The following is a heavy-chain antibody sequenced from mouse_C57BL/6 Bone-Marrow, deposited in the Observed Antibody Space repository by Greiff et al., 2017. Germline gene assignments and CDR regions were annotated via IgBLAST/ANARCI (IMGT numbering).Heavy chain of an antibody. CDR3: ARHEDRYYGFYFDY. J-gene: IGHJ2*01. V-gene: IGHV1-62-2*01. CDR2: FYPGSGSI. Sequence: VHLVESGAELVKPGASVKLSCKASGYTFTEYTIHWVKQRSGQGLEWIGWFYPGSGSIKYNEKFKDKATLTADKSSSTDYMELSRLTYEDSAVYFCARHEDRYYGFYFDYWGQGTTLTVSS. CDR1: GYTFTEYT. D-gene: IGHD1-1*01.